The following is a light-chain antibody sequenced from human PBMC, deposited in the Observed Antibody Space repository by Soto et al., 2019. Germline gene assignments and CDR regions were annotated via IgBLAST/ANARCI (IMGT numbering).Light chain of an antibody. J-gene: IGKJ1*01. CDR2: DAS. CDR3: QQYNSYWT. CDR1: QSISSW. Sequence: QMTQSPSSLSASVGDRVTITCRASQSISSWLAWYQQKPGKAPKLLIYDASSLESGVPSRFSGSGSGTEFTLTISSLQPDDFATYYCQQYNSYWTFGQGTKVDIK. V-gene: IGKV1-5*01.